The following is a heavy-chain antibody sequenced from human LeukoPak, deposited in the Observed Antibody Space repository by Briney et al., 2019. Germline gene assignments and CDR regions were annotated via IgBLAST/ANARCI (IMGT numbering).Heavy chain of an antibody. V-gene: IGHV5-51*01. CDR3: AVVPAAWGNWLDP. CDR1: GYSFTSYW. Sequence: GESLKISCKGSGYSFTSYWIGWVRQMPGKGLEWMGIIYPGDSDTRYSPSFQGQVTISADKSISTAYLQWSSLKASDTAMYYCAVVPAAWGNWLDPWGQGTLVTVSS. J-gene: IGHJ5*02. CDR2: IYPGDSDT. D-gene: IGHD2-2*01.